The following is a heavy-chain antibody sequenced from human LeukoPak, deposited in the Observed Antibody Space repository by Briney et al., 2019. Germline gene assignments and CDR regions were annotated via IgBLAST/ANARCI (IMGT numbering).Heavy chain of an antibody. CDR2: IYYSGST. J-gene: IGHJ4*02. Sequence: SETLSLTCTVSGGSISSSNYYWGWIRQPPGKGLEWIGSIYYSGSTYYNPSLKSRVTISVDTSKNQFSSKLSSVTAADTAVYYCATNIVGATDYWGQGTLVTVSS. D-gene: IGHD1-26*01. CDR3: ATNIVGATDY. V-gene: IGHV4-39*01. CDR1: GGSISSSNYY.